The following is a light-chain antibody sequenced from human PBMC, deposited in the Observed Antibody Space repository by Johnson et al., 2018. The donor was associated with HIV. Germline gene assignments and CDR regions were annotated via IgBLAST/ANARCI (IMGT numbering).Light chain of an antibody. J-gene: IGLJ1*01. Sequence: QSVLTQPPSVSAAPGQKVTISCSGSSSNIGNNYVSWYQQLPGTAPKLLIYENNKRPSGIPDRFSGSKSGTSVTLAITGLQTGDEADYHCATWDSSLSVYGFGTGTKVTFL. CDR3: ATWDSSLSVYG. V-gene: IGLV1-51*02. CDR2: ENN. CDR1: SSNIGNNY.